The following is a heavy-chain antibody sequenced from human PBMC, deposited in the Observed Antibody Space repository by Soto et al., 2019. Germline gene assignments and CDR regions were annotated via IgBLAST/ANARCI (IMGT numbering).Heavy chain of an antibody. D-gene: IGHD2-2*01. J-gene: IGHJ5*02. CDR3: AKDRGQPAATSWFDP. V-gene: IGHV3-30-3*01. CDR1: GFTFSSYA. CDR2: ISNDGNNK. Sequence: VGSLILSCAASGFTFSSYAMHWVRQAPGKGLEWVAVISNDGNNKYYGDSVKGRFTISRDNSKNTLYLQMSSLRVEDTAVYYCAKDRGQPAATSWFDPWGQGTLVTVSS.